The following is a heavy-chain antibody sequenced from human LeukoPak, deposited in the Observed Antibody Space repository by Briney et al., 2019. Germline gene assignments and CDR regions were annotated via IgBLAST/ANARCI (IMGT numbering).Heavy chain of an antibody. CDR1: GGSFSGYY. V-gene: IGHV4-34*01. D-gene: IGHD2-21*02. CDR2: INHSGST. Sequence: SETLSLTCAVYGGSFSGYYWSWIRQPPGKGLKWIGEINHSGSTNYNPSLKSRVTISVDTSKNQFSLKLSSVTAADTAVYYCASAYCGGDCYSGWFDPWGQGTLVTVSS. CDR3: ASAYCGGDCYSGWFDP. J-gene: IGHJ5*02.